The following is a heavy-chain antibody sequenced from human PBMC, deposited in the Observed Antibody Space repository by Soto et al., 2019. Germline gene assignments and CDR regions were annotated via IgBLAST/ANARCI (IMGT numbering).Heavy chain of an antibody. V-gene: IGHV3-64D*06. J-gene: IGHJ4*02. Sequence: WGSLRLSCSASGFTFSIYAMHWVRQAPGKGLEYVSSISTNGGNTHYADSVKGRFTISRDNSKNTHYLQMSNLRAEDTAVYYCVKGEYYYDSAAYYPFDHWGQGTLVTVSS. CDR1: GFTFSIYA. D-gene: IGHD3-22*01. CDR2: ISTNGGNT. CDR3: VKGEYYYDSAAYYPFDH.